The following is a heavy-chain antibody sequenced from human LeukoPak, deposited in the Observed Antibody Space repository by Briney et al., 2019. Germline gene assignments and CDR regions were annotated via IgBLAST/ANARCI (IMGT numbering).Heavy chain of an antibody. J-gene: IGHJ4*02. CDR2: INNDGSST. CDR1: GFTFSSYW. D-gene: IGHD3-22*01. CDR3: ARDNDSSGLY. V-gene: IGHV3-74*01. Sequence: GGSLRLSCAASGFTFSSYWMHWVRQAPGKGLVWVSRINNDGSSTSYADSVKGRFTISRDNAKNTLYLQMNSLRAEDTAVYYCARDNDSSGLYWGQGTLVTVSS.